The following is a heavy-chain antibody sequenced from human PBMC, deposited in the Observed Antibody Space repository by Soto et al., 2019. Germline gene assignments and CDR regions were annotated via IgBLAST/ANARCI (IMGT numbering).Heavy chain of an antibody. J-gene: IGHJ4*02. Sequence: SETLSLTCTVSGGSISSYYWSWIRQPPGKGLEWIGYIYYSGSTNYNPSLKSRVTISVDTSKNQFSLKLSSVTAADTAVYYCARALGSYYDFWSGYYRPYYFDDWGQGTLVTVSS. D-gene: IGHD3-3*01. CDR1: GGSISSYY. V-gene: IGHV4-59*01. CDR3: ARALGSYYDFWSGYYRPYYFDD. CDR2: IYYSGST.